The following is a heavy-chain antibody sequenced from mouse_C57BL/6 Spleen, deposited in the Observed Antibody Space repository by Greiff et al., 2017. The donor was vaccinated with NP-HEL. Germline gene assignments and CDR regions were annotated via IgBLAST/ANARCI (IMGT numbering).Heavy chain of an antibody. D-gene: IGHD1-1*01. CDR3: ARTDYGSSPFAY. CDR1: GYTFTNYW. V-gene: IGHV1-63*01. CDR2: IYPGGGYT. J-gene: IGHJ3*01. Sequence: VMLVESGAELVRPGTSVKMSCKASGYTFTNYWIGWAKQRPGHGLEWIGDIYPGGGYTNYNEKFKGKATLTADKSSSTAYMQFSSLTSEDSAIYYCARTDYGSSPFAYWGQGTLVTVSA.